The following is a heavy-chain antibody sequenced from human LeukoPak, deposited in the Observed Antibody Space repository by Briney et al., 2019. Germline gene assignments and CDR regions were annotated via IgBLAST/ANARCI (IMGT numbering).Heavy chain of an antibody. J-gene: IGHJ4*02. Sequence: PSETLSLTCTVSGGSISSSSYYWGWIRQPPGKGLEWIGSIYYSGSTYYNPSLKSRVTISVDTSKNQFSLKLSSVTAADTAVYYCARSTVITVTTDTFDYWGRGTLVTVSS. D-gene: IGHD4-17*01. CDR2: IYYSGST. CDR3: ARSTVITVTTDTFDY. CDR1: GGSISSSSYY. V-gene: IGHV4-39*01.